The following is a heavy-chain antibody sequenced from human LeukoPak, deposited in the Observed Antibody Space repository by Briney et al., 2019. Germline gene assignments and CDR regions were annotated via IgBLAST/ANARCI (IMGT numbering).Heavy chain of an antibody. CDR2: ISGSGGST. D-gene: IGHD3-22*01. J-gene: IGHJ4*02. CDR1: GFTFTNYA. V-gene: IGHV3-23*01. CDR3: AREYYDSSGYYRSYFDY. Sequence: GGSLRLPCAASGFTFTNYAMSWVRQAPGKGLEWVSDISGSGGSTYYADSVKGRFTISRDNSKNTLYLQMNSLRAEDTAVYYCAREYYDSSGYYRSYFDYWGQGTLVTVSS.